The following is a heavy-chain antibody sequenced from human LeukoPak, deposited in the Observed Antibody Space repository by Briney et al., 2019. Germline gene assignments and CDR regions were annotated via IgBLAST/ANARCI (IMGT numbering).Heavy chain of an antibody. CDR3: THTAPYGDFDY. CDR2: IRSKANSYAT. V-gene: IGHV3-73*01. CDR1: GFTFSGSA. Sequence: GGSLRLSCAASGFTFSGSAMHWVRQASGKGLEWVGRIRSKANSYATAYAASVRGRLPISKDDSKTMAYMQMNSLKTEDTAVYYCTHTAPYGDFDYWGQGTLVTVSS. D-gene: IGHD4-17*01. J-gene: IGHJ4*02.